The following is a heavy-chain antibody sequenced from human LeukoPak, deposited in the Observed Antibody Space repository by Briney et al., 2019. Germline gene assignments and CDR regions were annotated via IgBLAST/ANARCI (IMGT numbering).Heavy chain of an antibody. CDR1: GYTFMSYG. CDR3: ARVVAPSDIVVVPAAISYYYYGMDV. V-gene: IGHV1-69*04. J-gene: IGHJ6*02. D-gene: IGHD2-2*01. CDR2: IIPILGIA. Sequence: ASVKVSCKASGYTFMSYGISWVRQAPGQGLEWMGRIIPILGIANYAQKFQGRVTITADKSTSTAYMELSSLRSEDTAVYYCARVVAPSDIVVVPAAISYYYYGMDVWGQGTTVTVSS.